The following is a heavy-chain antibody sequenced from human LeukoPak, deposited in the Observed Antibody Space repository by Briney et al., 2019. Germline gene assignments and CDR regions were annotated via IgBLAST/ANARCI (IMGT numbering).Heavy chain of an antibody. D-gene: IGHD1-26*01. CDR3: ARGVGANRPPFDY. Sequence: GASVKVSCKASGYTFTSYAMNWVRQAPGQGLEWMGWINPNSGGTNYAQKFQGRVTMTRDTSISTVYMELSSLRSEDTAVYYCARGVGANRPPFDYWGQGTLVTVSS. J-gene: IGHJ4*02. CDR1: GYTFTSYA. V-gene: IGHV1-2*02. CDR2: INPNSGGT.